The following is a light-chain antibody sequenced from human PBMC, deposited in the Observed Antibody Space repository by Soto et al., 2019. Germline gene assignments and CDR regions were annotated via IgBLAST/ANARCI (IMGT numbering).Light chain of an antibody. CDR2: EVS. CDR1: SSDLGAYNY. Sequence: QSALTQPASVSGSPGQSITISCTGTSSDLGAYNYVSWYQQHPGKAPKLIISEVSDRPSGVSNRFSGSKSGTTASLTISGLQAEDEADYFCSSYTTTNTLGVFGGGTKLTVL. CDR3: SSYTTTNTLGV. V-gene: IGLV2-14*01. J-gene: IGLJ3*02.